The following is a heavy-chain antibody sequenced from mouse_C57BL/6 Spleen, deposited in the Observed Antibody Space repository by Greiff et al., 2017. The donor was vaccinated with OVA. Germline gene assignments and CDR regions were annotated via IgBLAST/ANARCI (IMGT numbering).Heavy chain of an antibody. J-gene: IGHJ2*01. V-gene: IGHV1-59*01. D-gene: IGHD3-1*01. CDR3: AGLPDYFDY. CDR2: IDPSDSYT. CDR1: GYTFTSYW. Sequence: QVQLQQSGAELVRPGTSVKLSCKASGYTFTSYWMHWVKQRPGQGLEWIGVIDPSDSYTNYNQKFKGKATLTVDTSSSTAYMQLSSLTSEDSAVYYCAGLPDYFDYWGQGTTLTVSS.